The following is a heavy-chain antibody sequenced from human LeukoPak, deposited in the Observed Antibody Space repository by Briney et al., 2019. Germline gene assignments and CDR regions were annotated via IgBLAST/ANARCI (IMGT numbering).Heavy chain of an antibody. J-gene: IGHJ4*02. CDR2: ISSSGSTI. D-gene: IGHD3-22*01. CDR3: ARDLRYYDSSGYYSLGP. V-gene: IGHV3-11*01. CDR1: GFTFSDYD. Sequence: GGSLRLSCAASGFTFSDYDMSWIRQAPGKGLEWVSYISSSGSTIYYADSVKGRFTISRDNAKNSLYLQMNSLRAEDTAVYYCARDLRYYDSSGYYSLGPWGQGTLVTVSS.